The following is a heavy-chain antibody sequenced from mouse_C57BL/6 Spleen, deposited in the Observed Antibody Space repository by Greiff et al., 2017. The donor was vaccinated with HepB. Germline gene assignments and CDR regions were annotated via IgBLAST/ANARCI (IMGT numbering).Heavy chain of an antibody. CDR3: ARGDYDVLFDY. J-gene: IGHJ2*01. CDR2: IYPGSGNT. CDR1: GYTFTDYY. D-gene: IGHD2-4*01. V-gene: IGHV1-76*01. Sequence: VKLMESGAELVRPGASVKLSCKASGYTFTDYYINWVKQRPGQGLEWIARIYPGSGNTYSNEKFKGKATLTAEKSSSTAYMQLSSLTSEDSAVYFCARGDYDVLFDYWGQGTTLTVSS.